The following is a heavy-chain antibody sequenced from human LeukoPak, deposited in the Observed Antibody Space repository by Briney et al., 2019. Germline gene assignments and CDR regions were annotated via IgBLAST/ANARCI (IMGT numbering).Heavy chain of an antibody. CDR2: IYYSGST. V-gene: IGHV4-31*03. CDR3: ARLPFNSGYGYFDY. Sequence: SETLSLTCTVSGGSISSGGYYWSWIRQHPGKGLEWIGYIYYSGSTYYNPSLKSRVTISVDTSKNQFSLKLSSVTAADTAVYSCARLPFNSGYGYFDYWGQGILVTVSS. D-gene: IGHD5-12*01. CDR1: GGSISSGGYY. J-gene: IGHJ4*02.